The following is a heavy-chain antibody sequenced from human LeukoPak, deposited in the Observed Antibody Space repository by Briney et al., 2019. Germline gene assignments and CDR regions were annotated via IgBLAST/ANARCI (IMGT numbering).Heavy chain of an antibody. CDR1: GFTFSSNW. D-gene: IGHD3-22*01. V-gene: IGHV3-74*01. Sequence: GGSLRLSCAASGFTFSSNWMHWVRQAPGKGLMWVSRINTDGSNTHYADSVKGRFTISRDNAKNTLYLQMNGLRVEDTAVYYCVVWGEDRSGHRFDFWGQGTLVTVSS. CDR2: INTDGSNT. J-gene: IGHJ4*02. CDR3: VVWGEDRSGHRFDF.